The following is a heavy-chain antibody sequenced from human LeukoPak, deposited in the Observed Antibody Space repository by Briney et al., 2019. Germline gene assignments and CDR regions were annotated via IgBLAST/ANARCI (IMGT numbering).Heavy chain of an antibody. CDR2: ISSSSSTI. V-gene: IGHV3-48*04. D-gene: IGHD4-23*01. CDR1: GFTSSRYS. CDR3: ARGHDYGGLKWFDP. J-gene: IGHJ5*02. Sequence: GGSLRLSCAASGFTSSRYSMNWVRQAPGKGLEWVSYISSSSSTIYYADSVKGRFTISRDNAKNSLYLQMNSLRAEDTAVYYCARGHDYGGLKWFDPWGQGTLVTVSS.